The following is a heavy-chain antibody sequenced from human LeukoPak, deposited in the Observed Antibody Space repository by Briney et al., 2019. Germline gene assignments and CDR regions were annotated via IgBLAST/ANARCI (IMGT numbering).Heavy chain of an antibody. CDR2: IRYDGGNK. D-gene: IGHD3-3*01. CDR1: GFTFSNYG. Sequence: GGSLRLSCAASGFTFSNYGVQWVRQAPGKGLEWVAFIRYDGGNKYYADSVKGRFTISRDNSKNTLYLQMNSLRAEDTAVYYCAKVGYYDFWSGYYSSEYFQHWGQGTLVTVSS. CDR3: AKVGYYDFWSGYYSSEYFQH. V-gene: IGHV3-30*02. J-gene: IGHJ1*01.